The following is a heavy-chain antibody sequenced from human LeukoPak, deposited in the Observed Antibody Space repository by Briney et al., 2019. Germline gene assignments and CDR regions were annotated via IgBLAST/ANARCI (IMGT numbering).Heavy chain of an antibody. CDR3: ARDLDSGSYSSAFDI. V-gene: IGHV1-69*04. CDR1: GYTFTSYT. CDR2: IIPILGIA. Sequence: SVKVSCKASGYTFTSYTISWVRQAPGQGLEWMGRIIPILGIANYAQKFQGRVAITADKSTSTAYMELSSLRSEDTAVYYCARDLDSGSYSSAFDIWGQGTMVTVSS. J-gene: IGHJ3*02. D-gene: IGHD1-26*01.